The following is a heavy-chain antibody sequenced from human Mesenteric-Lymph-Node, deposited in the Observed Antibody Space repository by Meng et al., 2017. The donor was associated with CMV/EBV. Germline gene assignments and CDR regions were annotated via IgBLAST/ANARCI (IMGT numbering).Heavy chain of an antibody. V-gene: IGHV4-39*02. CDR1: DGSFSSSASY. Sequence: QQRLQESGPGLVKPSETRSLSCTVSDGSFSSSASYWGWIRQPPGKGLEWIGSIYSGGTTYYNPSLKSRVTLSAETSTKHFSLKLTSLTAADTGFYYCANKNHGGLPNNYDNWGQGTLVTVSS. CDR2: IYSGGTT. D-gene: IGHD1-14*01. J-gene: IGHJ4*02. CDR3: ANKNHGGLPNNYDN.